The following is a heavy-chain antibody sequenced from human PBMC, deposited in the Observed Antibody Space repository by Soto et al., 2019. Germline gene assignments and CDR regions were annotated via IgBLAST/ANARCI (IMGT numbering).Heavy chain of an antibody. D-gene: IGHD3-22*01. J-gene: IGHJ4*02. Sequence: ASVKVSCKASGYTFTYYTVHWVRQAPGQRLEWMGWINAGDGNTKYSPNFQGRVTITKDTSASTVYMELSSLRSEDTAVYFCTRDYYDSSGGSCQTIDYWGQGTPVT. V-gene: IGHV1-3*01. CDR1: GYTFTYYT. CDR2: INAGDGNT. CDR3: TRDYYDSSGGSCQTIDY.